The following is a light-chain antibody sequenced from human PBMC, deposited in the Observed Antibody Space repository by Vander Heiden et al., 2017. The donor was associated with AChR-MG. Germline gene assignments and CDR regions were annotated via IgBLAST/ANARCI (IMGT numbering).Light chain of an antibody. Sequence: SYVLTQPPSVSMAPGQTATMACRGINPGRDKVHRYQQRPGQSPVLVVSRNSDRTSGIPDRFSGSNSGDTATLTISRVEAGDEADYYCQVWQSSPHHVIFGGGTKLTVL. CDR2: RNS. CDR1: NPGRDK. J-gene: IGLJ2*01. V-gene: IGLV3-21*02. CDR3: QVWQSSPHHVI.